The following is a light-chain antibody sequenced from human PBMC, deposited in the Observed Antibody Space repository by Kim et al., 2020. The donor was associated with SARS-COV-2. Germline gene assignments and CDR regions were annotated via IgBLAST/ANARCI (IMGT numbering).Light chain of an antibody. J-gene: IGKJ3*01. CDR2: GAS. V-gene: IGKV3-20*01. CDR1: QSVSSNY. CDR3: HLYGSSPL. Sequence: EIVLTQSPGTLSLSPGERVTFSCRASQSVSSNYLAWYQQKPGQAPRLLIYGASSRATDIPDRFSGSGSGTDFTLTISRLEAEDFAVYYCHLYGSSPLFGPGTKVDIK.